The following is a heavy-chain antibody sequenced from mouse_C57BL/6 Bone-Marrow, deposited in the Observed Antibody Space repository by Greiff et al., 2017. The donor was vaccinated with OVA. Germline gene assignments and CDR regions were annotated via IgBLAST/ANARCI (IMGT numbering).Heavy chain of an antibody. J-gene: IGHJ1*03. Sequence: VQLQQSEAELVRPGASVKLSCTASGFNIKDYYMHWVKQRPEQGLEWIGRIDPEDGDTEYAPKFQGKATMTADTSSNTAYLQLSSLTSEDTAVYYCTLDYYGSSPYWYFDVWGTGTTVTVSS. V-gene: IGHV14-1*01. CDR2: IDPEDGDT. CDR1: GFNIKDYY. D-gene: IGHD1-1*01. CDR3: TLDYYGSSPYWYFDV.